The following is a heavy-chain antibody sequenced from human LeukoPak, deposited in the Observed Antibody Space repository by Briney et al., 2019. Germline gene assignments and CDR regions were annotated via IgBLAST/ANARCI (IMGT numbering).Heavy chain of an antibody. CDR2: ISGSGDNT. D-gene: IGHD3-3*01. CDR3: AKIPQVSIFGVPNFDD. J-gene: IGHJ4*02. CDR1: GFTFSSYA. V-gene: IGHV3-23*01. Sequence: GGSLRLSCAASGFTFSSYAMTWVRQAPGKGLEWVSCISGSGDNTYYPDSVRGRFTISRDNFKNTLYLQMDSLRAEGTAVYYCAKIPQVSIFGVPNFDDWGRGTLVTVSS.